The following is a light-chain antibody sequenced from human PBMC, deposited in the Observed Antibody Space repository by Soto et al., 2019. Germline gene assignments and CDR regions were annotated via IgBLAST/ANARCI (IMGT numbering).Light chain of an antibody. CDR3: QQYDNLPYT. V-gene: IGKV1-33*01. CDR1: QDISNY. CDR2: DAS. Sequence: QMTQSPSSLSASVGDRVTITCQASQDISNYLNWYQQKPGRAPKLLIYDASNLETGVPSRLSGSGSGTDFIFTISSLQPEDIATYYCQQYDNLPYTFGQGTKLEIK. J-gene: IGKJ2*01.